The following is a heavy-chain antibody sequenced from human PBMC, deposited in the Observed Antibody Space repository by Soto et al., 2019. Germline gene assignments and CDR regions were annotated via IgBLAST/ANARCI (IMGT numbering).Heavy chain of an antibody. CDR2: ISPLFSTT. J-gene: IGHJ4*02. CDR1: GDLFNNHA. Sequence: QVQLVQSGAEVKEPGSSVKVSCKASGDLFNNHAFNWVRQAPGQGLEWMGRISPLFSTTNYAQKFQGRVTIGADELTTVVYLEVNNLESDDSAIYYCAASSAIAAAGYLKFWGQGTLVTVSP. D-gene: IGHD6-13*01. CDR3: AASSAIAAAGYLKF. V-gene: IGHV1-69*01.